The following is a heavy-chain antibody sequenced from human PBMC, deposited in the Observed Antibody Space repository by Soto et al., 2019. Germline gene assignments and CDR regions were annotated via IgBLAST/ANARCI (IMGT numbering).Heavy chain of an antibody. J-gene: IGHJ4*02. D-gene: IGHD6-19*01. CDR1: GGSFSSGDYY. Sequence: TLSLTCTVSGGSFSSGDYYWSCLRQPTGKGREWIGEINHSGSTNYNPSLKNRVTISVDTSKNQLSLKLNAVAAADTAVYYCGARLERDSGIWAVAGTTAYDYWGQGTLVTVSS. V-gene: IGHV4-30-4*08. CDR2: INHSGST. CDR3: GARLERDSGIWAVAGTTAYDY.